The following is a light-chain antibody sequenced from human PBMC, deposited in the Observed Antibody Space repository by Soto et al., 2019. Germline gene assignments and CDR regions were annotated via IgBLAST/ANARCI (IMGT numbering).Light chain of an antibody. CDR2: GAS. J-gene: IGKJ4*01. Sequence: EVVLTQSPDTLSLPPGERATLSCRASQSFSSCLAWYQQKPGQAPRLLIYGASSRATGVPARFSGSRSGTEFTLTINSLQSEDFAVYYCQRYNNWPLTFGGGTKVDIK. CDR3: QRYNNWPLT. V-gene: IGKV3-15*01. CDR1: QSFSSC.